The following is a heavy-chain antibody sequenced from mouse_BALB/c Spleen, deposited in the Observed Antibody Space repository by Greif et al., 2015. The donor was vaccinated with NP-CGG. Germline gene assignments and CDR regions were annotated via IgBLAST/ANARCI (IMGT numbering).Heavy chain of an antibody. V-gene: IGHV14-3*02. D-gene: IGHD1-1*01. Sequence: VQLQQSGAELVKPGASVKLSCTASGFNIKDTYMHWVKQRPEQGLEWIGRIDPANGNTKYDPKFQGKATITADTSSNTAYLQLSSLTSEDTAVYYCASHLTTVVAYYYAMEYWGQGTSVTVSS. CDR2: IDPANGNT. CDR1: GFNIKDTY. J-gene: IGHJ4*01. CDR3: ASHLTTVVAYYYAMEY.